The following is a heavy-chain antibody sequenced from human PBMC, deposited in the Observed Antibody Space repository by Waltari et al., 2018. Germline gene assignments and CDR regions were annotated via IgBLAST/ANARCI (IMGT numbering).Heavy chain of an antibody. CDR1: GGSFSGYY. V-gene: IGHV4-34*01. CDR2: INHSGST. D-gene: IGHD3-16*02. CDR3: ARDRGLRRLSTFEI. J-gene: IGHJ3*02. Sequence: QVQLQQWGAGLLKPSETLSLTCAVYGGSFSGYYWSWIHQPPGKGLEWIGEINHSGSTNYNPSLKSRITISVDTSKSQFSLKLSSVTAADTAVYYCARDRGLRRLSTFEIWGQGTMVTVSS.